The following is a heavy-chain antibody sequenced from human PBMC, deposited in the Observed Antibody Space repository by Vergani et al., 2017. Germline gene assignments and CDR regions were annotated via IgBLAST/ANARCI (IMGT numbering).Heavy chain of an antibody. J-gene: IGHJ5*02. D-gene: IGHD2-2*01. V-gene: IGHV1-45*02. CDR1: GYTFTYRY. CDR2: ITPFNGNT. CDR3: ALAESSTSCINSVCITPETGSWFDP. Sequence: QMQLVQSGAEVKKTGSSVKVSCKASGYTFTYRYLHWVRQAPGQALEWMGWITPFNGNTNYAQKFQDRVTITRDRSMSTAYMELSSLRSEDTAMYYCALAESSTSCINSVCITPETGSWFDPWGQGTLVTVS.